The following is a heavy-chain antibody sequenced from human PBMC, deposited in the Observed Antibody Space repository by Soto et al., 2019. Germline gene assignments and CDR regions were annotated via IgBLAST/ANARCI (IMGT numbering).Heavy chain of an antibody. V-gene: IGHV1-3*01. CDR1: GYTFTSYA. CDR2: INAGNGNT. J-gene: IGHJ6*02. D-gene: IGHD1-26*01. Sequence: GSSVKVSCKASGYTFTSYAMHWVRKAPGQRLEWMGWINAGNGNTKYSQKFQRRVTITRDTSASTAYMELSSLRSEDTAVYYCARVGRDGDNLVHYYYYGMDVWGQGTTVTVSS. CDR3: ARVGRDGDNLVHYYYYGMDV.